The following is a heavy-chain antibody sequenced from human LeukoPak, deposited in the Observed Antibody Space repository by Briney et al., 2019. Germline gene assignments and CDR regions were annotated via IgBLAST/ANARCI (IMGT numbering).Heavy chain of an antibody. J-gene: IGHJ5*02. D-gene: IGHD2-8*01. CDR3: ARNLAGGVTRFDP. CDR2: IIPIFGTA. CDR1: GGTFSSYA. V-gene: IGHV1-69*01. Sequence: GASVKVSCKASGGTFSSYAISWVRQAPGQGLGWMGGIIPIFGTANYAQKFQGRVTITADESTSTAYMELSSLRSEDTAVYYCARNLAGGVTRFDPWGQGTLVTVSS.